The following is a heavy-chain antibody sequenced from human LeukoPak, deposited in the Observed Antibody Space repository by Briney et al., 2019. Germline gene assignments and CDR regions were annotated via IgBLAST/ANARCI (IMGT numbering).Heavy chain of an antibody. Sequence: ASVKVSCKASGYTFTSYDINWVRQATGQGLEWMGWMNPNSGNTGYAQRFQGRVTMTRNTSISTAYMELSSLRSEDTAVYYCARGQGSSWYLDYYYYGMDVWGQGTTVTVSS. CDR2: MNPNSGNT. CDR3: ARGQGSSWYLDYYYYGMDV. CDR1: GYTFTSYD. J-gene: IGHJ6*02. V-gene: IGHV1-8*01. D-gene: IGHD6-13*01.